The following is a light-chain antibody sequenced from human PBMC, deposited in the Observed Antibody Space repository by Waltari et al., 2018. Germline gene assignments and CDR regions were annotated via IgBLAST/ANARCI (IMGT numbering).Light chain of an antibody. CDR3: LFYYSGSWV. Sequence: QAVVTQVPSLTVSPGGTVPLTCASSPGTVPSSSSPNWFQQRSGETPRSPIYNTDNKHPRTPARFSGSLLGGKAALTVSGVQPEDEADYYCLFYYSGSWVFGGGTKLTVL. CDR2: NTD. V-gene: IGLV7-43*01. CDR1: PGTVPSSSS. J-gene: IGLJ3*02.